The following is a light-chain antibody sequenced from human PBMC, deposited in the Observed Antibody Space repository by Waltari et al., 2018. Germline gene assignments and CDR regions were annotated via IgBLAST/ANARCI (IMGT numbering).Light chain of an antibody. V-gene: IGLV1-51*01. Sequence: QSVLTQPPSVSAAPGQKVTISCSGSSSNIGINFVSWYQHLPGTAPKLLIYYNDQRPLGIPDRFSGSKSGTSATLGITGLQTGDEADYYCGTWDNSLSAGVIGGGTKLTVL. CDR2: YND. CDR3: GTWDNSLSAGV. J-gene: IGLJ3*02. CDR1: SSNIGINF.